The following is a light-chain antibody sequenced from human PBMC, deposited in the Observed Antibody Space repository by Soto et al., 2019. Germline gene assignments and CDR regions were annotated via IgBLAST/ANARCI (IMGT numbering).Light chain of an antibody. CDR3: LQDYRYPPWT. CDR2: AAS. CDR1: QDIRND. J-gene: IGKJ1*01. Sequence: GDRVTITCRASQDIRNDLGWYQQKPGKAPKLLIYAASGLQTGVPSRFSGSGSGTDFTLTISSLQPEDFATYYCLQDYRYPPWTFGQGTKVDIK. V-gene: IGKV1-6*01.